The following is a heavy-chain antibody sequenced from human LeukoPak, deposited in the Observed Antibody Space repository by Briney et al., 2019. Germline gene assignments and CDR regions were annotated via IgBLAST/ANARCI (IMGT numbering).Heavy chain of an antibody. D-gene: IGHD3-10*01. J-gene: IGHJ3*02. CDR2: IKQDGSEK. CDR3: ARDLGDTTDAFDI. V-gene: IGHV3-7*01. Sequence: GRSLRLSCAASGFTFSNSWMTWVRQAPKKGREWVANIKQDGSEKYYVDSVKGRFTISRDNAKNSLYLQMNSLRAEDTAVYYCARDLGDTTDAFDIWGQGTMVTVSS. CDR1: GFTFSNSW.